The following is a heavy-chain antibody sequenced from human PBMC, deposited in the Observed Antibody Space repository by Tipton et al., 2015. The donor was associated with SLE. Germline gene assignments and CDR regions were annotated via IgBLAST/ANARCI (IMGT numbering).Heavy chain of an antibody. J-gene: IGHJ5*02. CDR3: ANDYGGSRGYDNCFDP. V-gene: IGHV4-61*02. Sequence: TLSLTCTVSRGFSSGGGYYWTWVRQTAGKGLEWIGRIYNSGTTNYNPSLKSRVTISADTSKNQFSLKVSSVTAADSAVYYCANDYGGSRGYDNCFDPWGQGILVTVSS. CDR2: IYNSGTT. D-gene: IGHD5-12*01. CDR1: RGFSSGGGYY.